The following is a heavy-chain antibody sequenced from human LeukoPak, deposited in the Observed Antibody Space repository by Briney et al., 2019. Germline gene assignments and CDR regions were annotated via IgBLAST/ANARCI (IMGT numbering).Heavy chain of an antibody. CDR3: ATTGAPSHYYFYGMDV. CDR1: GFTFSDYY. V-gene: IGHV3-69-1*01. D-gene: IGHD4-17*01. J-gene: IGHJ6*02. CDR2: ISTSSYK. Sequence: PGGSLRLSCAASGFTFSDYYMSWIRQAPGKGLEWVSSISTSSYKYYADSVKGRFTISRDNAKNSLYLQMNSLRAEDTAVYYCATTGAPSHYYFYGMDVWGQGTTVTVSS.